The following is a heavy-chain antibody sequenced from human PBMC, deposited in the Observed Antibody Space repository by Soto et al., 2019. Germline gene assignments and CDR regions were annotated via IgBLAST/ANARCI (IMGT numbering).Heavy chain of an antibody. Sequence: PVWSLRLSCTASYFTFSSYWMSWVLQSPWKGLEWLANIKQDGSEKYYVDSVKGRFTISRDNAKNSLYLQMNSLRAEDTAVYYCARARIKAVPYYMEVWGKGTTVTVS. D-gene: IGHD6-19*01. CDR2: IKQDGSEK. CDR3: ARARIKAVPYYMEV. V-gene: IGHV3-7*01. CDR1: YFTFSSYW. J-gene: IGHJ6*03.